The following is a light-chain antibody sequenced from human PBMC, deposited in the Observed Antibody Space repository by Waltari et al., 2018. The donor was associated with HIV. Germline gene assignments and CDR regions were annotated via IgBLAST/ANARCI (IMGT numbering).Light chain of an antibody. V-gene: IGLV1-47*01. Sequence: QSVLTQSPSASGTPGQRVTISCSGSSYNIGSNYVYWYQQLPGTAPKLLLYRNNQRPSGVPDRFSGSKSGTSASLAISGLRSEDEAHYYCATWTDSLSGVVFGGGTKLRVL. J-gene: IGLJ2*01. CDR1: SYNIGSNY. CDR3: ATWTDSLSGVV. CDR2: RNN.